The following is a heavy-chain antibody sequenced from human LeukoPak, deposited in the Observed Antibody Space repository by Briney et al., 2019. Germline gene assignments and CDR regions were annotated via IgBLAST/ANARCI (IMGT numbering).Heavy chain of an antibody. Sequence: VASVKVSCKASGYTFTSYAMHWVRQAPGQRLEWMGWINAGNGNTKYSQKFQGRVTITRDTSASTAYMELSSLRSEDTAVYYCARKAAGLYFDYWGQGTLVTVSS. CDR3: ARKAAGLYFDY. V-gene: IGHV1-3*01. CDR1: GYTFTSYA. J-gene: IGHJ4*02. D-gene: IGHD6-13*01. CDR2: INAGNGNT.